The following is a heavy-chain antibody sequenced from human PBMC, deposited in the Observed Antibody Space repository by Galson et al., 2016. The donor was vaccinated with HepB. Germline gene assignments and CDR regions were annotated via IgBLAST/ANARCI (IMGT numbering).Heavy chain of an antibody. CDR2: ISFDGTEK. J-gene: IGHJ6*02. CDR3: ARDRGDYVWGSFRFVTAYYYGVDV. Sequence: SLRLSCADSGFTFSDNAMHWVRQAPGKGLEWVALISFDGTEKYYADSVRGRSTISSDNSKNTLYLQMNSLRAADSAVYYCARDRGDYVWGSFRFVTAYYYGVDVWGQGTTITVSS. CDR1: GFTFSDNA. D-gene: IGHD3-16*02. V-gene: IGHV3-30*04.